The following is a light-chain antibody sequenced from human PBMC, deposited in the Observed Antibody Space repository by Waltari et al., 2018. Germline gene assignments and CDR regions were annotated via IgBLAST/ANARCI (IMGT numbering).Light chain of an antibody. CDR2: RNN. V-gene: IGLV1-47*01. CDR3: AAWDDSLSGWV. Sequence: QSVLTQPPSASGTPGQSVPIPCSGSSSNIGTTYSVWYQHLPETAPNLLLYRNNQRPSGVPDRFSGSKSGTSASLAISGLRSEDEADYYCAAWDDSLSGWVFGGGTKLTVL. J-gene: IGLJ2*01. CDR1: SSNIGTTY.